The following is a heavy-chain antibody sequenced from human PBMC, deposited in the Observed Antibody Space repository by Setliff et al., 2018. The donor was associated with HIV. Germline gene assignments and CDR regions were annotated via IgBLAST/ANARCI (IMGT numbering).Heavy chain of an antibody. D-gene: IGHD3-22*01. J-gene: IGHJ5*02. Sequence: GGSLRLSCSASGLDFGDSYMSWIRQAPGRGLEWISYLSSNSDYTSMADSVKGRFTISRDNTKNSLFLQMNNLRPEDTAVYYCARDPLFMYYYDSNAKGGVSWGQETLVTAPQ. CDR2: LSSNSDYT. CDR1: GLDFGDSY. V-gene: IGHV3-11*05. CDR3: ARDPLFMYYYDSNAKGGVS.